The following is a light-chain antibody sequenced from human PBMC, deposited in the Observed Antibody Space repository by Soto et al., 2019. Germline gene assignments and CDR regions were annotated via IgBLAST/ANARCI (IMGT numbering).Light chain of an antibody. V-gene: IGKV3-15*01. CDR1: QSVNSN. CDR2: DAS. Sequence: DIVMTQSPATLSVSTGESATLSCRASQSVNSNLAWYQHKPGQAPRLLIYDASTRATGIPARFSGSGSGTEFTLTINSLQSEDFAIYYCQQYDNWPPLTFGGGTKVDIK. J-gene: IGKJ4*01. CDR3: QQYDNWPPLT.